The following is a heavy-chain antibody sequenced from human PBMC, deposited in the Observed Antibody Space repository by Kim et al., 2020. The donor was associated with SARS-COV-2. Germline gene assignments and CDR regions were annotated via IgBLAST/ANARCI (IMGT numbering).Heavy chain of an antibody. CDR3: AKGNSNPDWFDP. Sequence: GGSLRLSCAASGFTFSSYGMHWVRQAPGKGLEWVAVISYDGSNKYYADSVKGRFTISRDNSRNTLYLQMNSLRAEDTAVYYCAKGNSNPDWFDPWGQGTLVTVS. V-gene: IGHV3-30*18. J-gene: IGHJ5*02. D-gene: IGHD4-4*01. CDR2: ISYDGSNK. CDR1: GFTFSSYG.